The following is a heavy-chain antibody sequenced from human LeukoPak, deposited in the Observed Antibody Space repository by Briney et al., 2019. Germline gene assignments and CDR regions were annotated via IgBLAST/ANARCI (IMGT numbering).Heavy chain of an antibody. J-gene: IGHJ4*02. CDR2: ISYDGSNK. CDR1: GFTFSSYG. V-gene: IGHV3-30*18. D-gene: IGHD2-2*01. CDR3: AKVGQAYCSSTSCLTELDY. Sequence: GGSLRLSCAASGFTFSSYGMHWVRQAPGKGLEWVAVISYDGSNKYYADSVKGRFTISRDNSKNTPYLQMNSLRAEDTAVYYCAKVGQAYCSSTSCLTELDYWGQGTLVTVSS.